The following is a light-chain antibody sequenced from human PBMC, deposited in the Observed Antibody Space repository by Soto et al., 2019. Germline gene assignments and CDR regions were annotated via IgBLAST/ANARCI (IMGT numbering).Light chain of an antibody. CDR1: QTVSSN. CDR2: GAS. CDR3: QQYNNWPPLT. Sequence: EIVMTQSPATLSVSPGERATLSCRASQTVSSNFAWYQQKPGQAPRLLIYGASTRATGIPARFSGSGSGTEFTLTISSLQSEDCAVYYCQQYNNWPPLTFGGGTKVEIK. V-gene: IGKV3-15*01. J-gene: IGKJ4*01.